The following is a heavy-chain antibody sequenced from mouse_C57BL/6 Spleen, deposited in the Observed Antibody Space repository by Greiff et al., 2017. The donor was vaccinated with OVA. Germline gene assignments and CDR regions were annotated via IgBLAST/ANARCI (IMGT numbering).Heavy chain of an antibody. J-gene: IGHJ4*01. V-gene: IGHV5-12*01. CDR1: GFTFSDYY. D-gene: IGHD1-1*01. Sequence: VQLKESGGGLVQPGGSLKLSCAASGFTFSDYYMYWVRQTPEKRLEWVAYISNGGGSPYYPDTVKGRFTISRDNAKNTLYLQMSRLKSEDTAMYYCARKTTVAYAMDYWGQGTSVTVSS. CDR2: ISNGGGSP. CDR3: ARKTTVAYAMDY.